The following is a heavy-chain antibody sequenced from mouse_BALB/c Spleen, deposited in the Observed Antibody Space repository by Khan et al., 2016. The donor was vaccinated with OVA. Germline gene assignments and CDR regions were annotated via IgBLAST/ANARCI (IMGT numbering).Heavy chain of an antibody. J-gene: IGHJ2*01. CDR3: ARSVTMTTGVATDFDY. CDR1: GYSITSDYA. Sequence: EVQLQESGPGLVKPSQSLSLTCTVTGYSITSDYAWNWIRQFPGNKLEWMGYIRYSGRTSYNPSLKSRTSITPDTSKNQFFLQVNSVTTEDTATDYCARSVTMTTGVATDFDYWGQGTTLTGSS. CDR2: IRYSGRT. V-gene: IGHV3-2*02. D-gene: IGHD1-1*01.